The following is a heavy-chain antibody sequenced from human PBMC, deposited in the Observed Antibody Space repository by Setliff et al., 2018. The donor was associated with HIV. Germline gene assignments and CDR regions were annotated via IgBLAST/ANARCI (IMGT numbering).Heavy chain of an antibody. CDR2: IIPMFGTS. Sequence: GASVKVSCKASEYNLRTYGMNWVRQAPGQGLEWMGWIIPMFGTSNYAQKFQSRITIVADKLTSASYMELSSLRSDDTAIYYCARDRGWELSHPPFFDYWGQGTLVTVSS. V-gene: IGHV1-69*06. CDR3: ARDRGWELSHPPFFDY. D-gene: IGHD1-7*01. J-gene: IGHJ4*02. CDR1: EYNLRTYG.